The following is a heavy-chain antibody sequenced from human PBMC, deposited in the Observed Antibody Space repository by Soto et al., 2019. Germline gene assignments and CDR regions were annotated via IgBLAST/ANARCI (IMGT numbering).Heavy chain of an antibody. Sequence: QVQLQESGPGLVKPSQTLSLTCTVSSGSLSSADYYWSWIRQPPGKGLEWIGYIYYTGTTFYNPSLKSRLSISIDTSENQFSLRLSSVTAADTAVYYCARAWMLDAFDIWGQGTVVTVSS. D-gene: IGHD2-2*03. CDR1: SGSLSSADYY. CDR2: IYYTGTT. J-gene: IGHJ3*02. CDR3: ARAWMLDAFDI. V-gene: IGHV4-30-4*01.